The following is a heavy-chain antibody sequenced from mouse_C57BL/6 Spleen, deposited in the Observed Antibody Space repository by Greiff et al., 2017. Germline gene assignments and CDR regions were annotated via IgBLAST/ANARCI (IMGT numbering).Heavy chain of an antibody. CDR3: TQEDYDVWYCDV. CDR2: IDPENVDT. J-gene: IGHJ1*03. D-gene: IGHD2-4*01. V-gene: IGHV14-4*01. CDR1: GFNIKDAY. Sequence: VQLQPSGAELVRPGASVKLSCTASGFNIKDAYLHWVKHRPYPGLEWIGWIDPENVDTEYASKFQGKATITADTSSNTAYLQLSSLTSEDTAVYYCTQEDYDVWYCDVWGTGTTVTVSS.